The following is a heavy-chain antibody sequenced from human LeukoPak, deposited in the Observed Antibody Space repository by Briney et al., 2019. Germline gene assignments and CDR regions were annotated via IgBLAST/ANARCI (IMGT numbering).Heavy chain of an antibody. V-gene: IGHV3-23*01. CDR3: AKGRSGSYEEFDY. CDR1: GFPFRSYA. Sequence: GGSLRLSCAASGFPFRSYAMTWVRQAPGKGLEWVSGISSSGTNTYYADSVKGRFTNSRDNSNNTLYLQMNSVRAGDTAVYYCAKGRSGSYEEFDYWGQGTLVTVSS. D-gene: IGHD1-26*01. CDR2: ISSSGTNT. J-gene: IGHJ4*02.